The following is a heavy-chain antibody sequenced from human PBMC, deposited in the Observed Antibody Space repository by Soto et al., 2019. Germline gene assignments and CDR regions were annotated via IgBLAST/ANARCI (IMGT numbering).Heavy chain of an antibody. CDR1: GDTFSSYA. CDR3: ERGERYRRGYCSSSRCGYAMGV. J-gene: IGHJ6*02. Sequence: QVQLVQSGAEVKKPGSSVKVSCKASGDTFSSYAISWVRQAPGQGLEWMGGIIPIFGTANYAQKFQGRVTLTADESTSPAQMDLSSLRCEDQAVYCGERGERYRRGYCSSSRCGYAMGVWGQGTTVTVSS. V-gene: IGHV1-69*01. D-gene: IGHD2-2*01. CDR2: IIPIFGTA.